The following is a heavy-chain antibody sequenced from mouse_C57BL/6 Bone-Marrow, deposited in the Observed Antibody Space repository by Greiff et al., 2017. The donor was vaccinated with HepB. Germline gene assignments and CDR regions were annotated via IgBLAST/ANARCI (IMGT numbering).Heavy chain of an antibody. D-gene: IGHD2-4*01. CDR3: ARHYDYARADY. CDR1: GFTFSDYG. V-gene: IGHV5-17*01. J-gene: IGHJ2*01. Sequence: EVKVEESGGGLVKPGGSLKLSCAASGFTFSDYGMHWVRQAPEKGLEWVAYISSGSSTIYYADTVKGRFTISRDNAKNTLFLQMTSLRSEDTAMYYCARHYDYARADYWGQGTTLTVSS. CDR2: ISSGSSTI.